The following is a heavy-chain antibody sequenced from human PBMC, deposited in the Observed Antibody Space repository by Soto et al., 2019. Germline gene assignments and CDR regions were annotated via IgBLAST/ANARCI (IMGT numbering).Heavy chain of an antibody. CDR3: AREERSAYYEADY. J-gene: IGHJ4*02. D-gene: IGHD3-3*01. CDR1: GYSISSGGYY. V-gene: IGHV4-31*03. CDR2: IFYDGRT. Sequence: QVQLQETGPGLVKPSQTLSLTCTVSGYSISSGGYYSSWIRQFPGRGLEWIGYIFYDGRTGYNPSLKSRISISVDSSKNQFSLMLSSVTAADTAVYFCAREERSAYYEADYWGQGTLVTVSS.